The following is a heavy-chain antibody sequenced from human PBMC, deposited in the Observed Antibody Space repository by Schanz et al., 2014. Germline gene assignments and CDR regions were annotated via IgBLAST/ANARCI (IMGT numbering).Heavy chain of an antibody. D-gene: IGHD1-26*01. CDR1: GFTFSSYA. Sequence: DVQLLESGGGLVQPGGSLRLSCAASGFTFSSYAMTWVRQAPGMGLEWVSRIKSDGSSTSYADSVKGRFTISRDNFKGALYLQMSSLRADDTAVYYCARNRGSGGQNWYFDLWGRGTLVTGSS. J-gene: IGHJ2*01. CDR3: ARNRGSGGQNWYFDL. CDR2: IKSDGSST. V-gene: IGHV3-23*01.